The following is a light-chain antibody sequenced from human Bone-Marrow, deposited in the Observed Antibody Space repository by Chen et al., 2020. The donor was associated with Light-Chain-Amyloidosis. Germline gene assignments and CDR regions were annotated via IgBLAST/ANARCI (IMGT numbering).Light chain of an antibody. J-gene: IGLJ1*01. CDR3: SSYSITNTLV. CDR1: SSDVGGDNH. V-gene: IGLV2-14*01. CDR2: EVT. Sequence: QSALTQPASVSGSPGQSITISCTGNSSDVGGDNHVSWYQQHPDKAPKLMFYEVTSRPAWVPGCFSGCTSDNAASLTMSVLHTEEAADYCCSSYSITNTLVFGSGTRVTVL.